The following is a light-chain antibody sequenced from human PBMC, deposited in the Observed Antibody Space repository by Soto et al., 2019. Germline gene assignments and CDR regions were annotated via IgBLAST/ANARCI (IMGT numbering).Light chain of an antibody. CDR1: QSLLYRDGYNY. J-gene: IGKJ4*01. CDR3: MQVLQTPLT. CDR2: LGG. Sequence: DIVMTQSPLSLPVTPGEPASISCRSSQSLLYRDGYNYLEWYVQKPGQSPQLLVYLGGNRASGVPDRFSGSGSGTDFTLEISRVEAEDVGVYYCMQVLQTPLTFGGGTKVEIK. V-gene: IGKV2-28*01.